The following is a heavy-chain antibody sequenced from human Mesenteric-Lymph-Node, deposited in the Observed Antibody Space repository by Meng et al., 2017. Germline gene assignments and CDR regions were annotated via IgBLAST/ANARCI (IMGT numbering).Heavy chain of an antibody. CDR2: INWNGGST. V-gene: IGHV3-20*04. Sequence: GESLKISCAASGFTFDDYGMSWVRQAPGKGLEWVSGINWNGGSTGYADSVKGRFTISRDNAKNSLYLQMNSLRAEDTAVYYCAREAEYSSSWYGFDYWGQGTLVTVSS. J-gene: IGHJ4*02. CDR3: AREAEYSSSWYGFDY. CDR1: GFTFDDYG. D-gene: IGHD6-13*01.